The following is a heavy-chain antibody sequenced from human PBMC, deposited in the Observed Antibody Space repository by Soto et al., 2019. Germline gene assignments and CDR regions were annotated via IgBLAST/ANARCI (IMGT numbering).Heavy chain of an antibody. CDR1: GSPLRSFY. CDR3: ARGVPH. Sequence: SETPSLTPSFPGSPLRSFYWSWFRQPPGQGLEWLGYVYYPGTTTYNPSLKSRLTISLDTSKTQFSLKLGSVTAADTAVYYCARGVPHWGQGTLVTVSS. CDR2: VYYPGTT. J-gene: IGHJ4*01. V-gene: IGHV4-59*12.